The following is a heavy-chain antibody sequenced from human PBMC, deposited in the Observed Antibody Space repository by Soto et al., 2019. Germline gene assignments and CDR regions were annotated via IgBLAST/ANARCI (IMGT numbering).Heavy chain of an antibody. Sequence: GGSLRLSCAASGFTFSSYAMHWVRQAPGKGLEWVAVISYDGSNKYYADSVKGRFTISRDNSKNTLYLQMNSLRAEDTAVYYCARDSGYEGHYHYYYMDVWGKGTTVTVSS. J-gene: IGHJ6*03. D-gene: IGHD5-12*01. CDR3: ARDSGYEGHYHYYYMDV. CDR1: GFTFSSYA. V-gene: IGHV3-30*01. CDR2: ISYDGSNK.